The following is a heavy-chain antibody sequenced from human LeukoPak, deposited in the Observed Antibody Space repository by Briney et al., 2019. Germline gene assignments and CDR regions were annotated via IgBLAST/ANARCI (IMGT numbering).Heavy chain of an antibody. J-gene: IGHJ6*03. V-gene: IGHV3-20*04. CDR3: ARVAVAGPTSRYYYYMDV. D-gene: IGHD6-19*01. CDR1: GFTFDDYG. Sequence: GGSLRLSCAASGFTFDDYGMSWVRQAPGKGLEWVSGINWNGGSTGYADSVKGRFTISRDNAKNSLYLQMNSLRAEDTALYYCARVAVAGPTSRYYYYMDVWGKGTTVTVSS. CDR2: INWNGGST.